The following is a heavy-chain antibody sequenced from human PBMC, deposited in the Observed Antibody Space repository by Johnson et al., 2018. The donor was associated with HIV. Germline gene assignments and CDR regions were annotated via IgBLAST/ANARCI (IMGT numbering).Heavy chain of an antibody. CDR1: GFTFDDYA. D-gene: IGHD2-15*01. Sequence: EVQLVESGGGLVQPGRSLRLSCGASGFTFDDYAMHWVRQVPGKGLEWVSGISWHRGSIGYADSVQGRFTISRDHTKNSLYLQMNSLRAEDTALYYCAKDIHMVAPRRAFEIWGQGTMVTVSS. J-gene: IGHJ3*02. V-gene: IGHV3-9*01. CDR2: ISWHRGSI. CDR3: AKDIHMVAPRRAFEI.